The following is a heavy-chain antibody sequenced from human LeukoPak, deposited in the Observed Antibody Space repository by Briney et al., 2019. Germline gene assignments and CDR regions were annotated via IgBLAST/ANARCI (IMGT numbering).Heavy chain of an antibody. CDR2: ITGSGDNS. Sequence: GGSLRLSCAASGFTFSNYAMNWIRQAPGKGLEWVSHITGSGDNSYYTDSVKGRFTLSRDNSKNTLLLQMNSLRAEDTAVYYCTRDEGLVAGIWRALDIWGQGTMVTVSS. CDR1: GFTFSNYA. V-gene: IGHV3-23*01. CDR3: TRDEGLVAGIWRALDI. D-gene: IGHD6-19*01. J-gene: IGHJ3*02.